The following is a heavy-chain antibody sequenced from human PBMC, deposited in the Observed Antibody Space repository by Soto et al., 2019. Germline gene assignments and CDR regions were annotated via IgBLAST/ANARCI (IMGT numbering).Heavy chain of an antibody. CDR1: GFTVSSNY. Sequence: PVGSLRLSCAASGFTVSSNYMSWVRQAPGKGLEWVSVIYSGGSTYYADSVKGRFTISRDNSKNTLYLQMNSLRAEDTAVYYCARYRIAAAANGDYYYYGMDVLGQGTTVTVSS. D-gene: IGHD6-13*01. V-gene: IGHV3-53*01. J-gene: IGHJ6*02. CDR3: ARYRIAAAANGDYYYYGMDV. CDR2: IYSGGST.